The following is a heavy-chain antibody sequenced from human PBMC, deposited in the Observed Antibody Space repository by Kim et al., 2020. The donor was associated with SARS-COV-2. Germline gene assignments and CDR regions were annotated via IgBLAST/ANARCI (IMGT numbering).Heavy chain of an antibody. CDR3: ARARDWAHFDY. V-gene: IGHV3-74*03. Sequence: RTMSADSVKARFTISRDNAKNTLYVHMDSLRAEDTAVYYCARARDWAHFDYWGQGTLVTVSS. J-gene: IGHJ4*02. CDR2: RT. D-gene: IGHD2-21*01.